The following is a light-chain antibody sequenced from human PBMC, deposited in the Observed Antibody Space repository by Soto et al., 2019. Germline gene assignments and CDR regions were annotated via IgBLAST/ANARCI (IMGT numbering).Light chain of an antibody. CDR2: EVD. J-gene: IGLJ1*01. Sequence: QSVLTQPASVSGSPGQSITISCTGTSSDVGTYDAVSWYQHHPGKVPGLMIYEVDKRPSGVSYRFSGSKSGNTASLTISWLQAEDEADYYCCSYAGTSYVFGSGTKVTVL. V-gene: IGLV2-23*02. CDR3: CSYAGTSYV. CDR1: SSDVGTYDA.